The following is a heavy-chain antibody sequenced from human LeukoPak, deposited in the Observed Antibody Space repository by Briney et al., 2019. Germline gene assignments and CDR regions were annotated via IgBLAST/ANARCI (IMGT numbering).Heavy chain of an antibody. Sequence: GGSLRLSCAASGFTFSNYGMHWVRQAPGKGLEWVAAIWYDGSNKYYGDSVKGRFTISRDNSKNTLYLQMNSLRAEDTAAYYCARSVLSPVLQDFDYWGRGTLVTVSS. V-gene: IGHV3-33*01. CDR2: IWYDGSNK. CDR3: ARSVLSPVLQDFDY. CDR1: GFTFSNYG. J-gene: IGHJ4*02. D-gene: IGHD5-24*01.